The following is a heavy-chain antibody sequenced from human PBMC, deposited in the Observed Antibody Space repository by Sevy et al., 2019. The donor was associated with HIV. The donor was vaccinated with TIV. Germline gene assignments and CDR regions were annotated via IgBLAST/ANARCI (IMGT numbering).Heavy chain of an antibody. V-gene: IGHV4-34*01. CDR2: INHSGST. Sequence: SDTLSLTCAVYGGSFSGYYWSWIRQPPGKGLEWIGEINHSGSTNYNPSLKSRVTISVDTSKNQFSLKLSSVTAADTAVYYCASAFQGVTAAGTNNWFDPWGQGTLVTVSS. CDR1: GGSFSGYY. CDR3: ASAFQGVTAAGTNNWFDP. J-gene: IGHJ5*02. D-gene: IGHD6-13*01.